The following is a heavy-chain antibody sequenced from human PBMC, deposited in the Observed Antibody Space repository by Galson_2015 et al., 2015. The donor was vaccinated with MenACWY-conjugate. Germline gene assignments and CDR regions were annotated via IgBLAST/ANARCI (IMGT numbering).Heavy chain of an antibody. CDR2: ISANGRTI. CDR1: GFSFSNNS. Sequence: SLRLSCAASGFSFSNNSMNWVRQAPGKGLEWVSYISANGRTIFYADFVKGRFTISRDNGNKVVCLQMNSLRDEDTAVYYCARDPPRPENDIHYYGMNDWGQGTTVTVSS. D-gene: IGHD1-1*01. V-gene: IGHV3-48*02. J-gene: IGHJ6*01. CDR3: ARDPPRPENDIHYYGMND.